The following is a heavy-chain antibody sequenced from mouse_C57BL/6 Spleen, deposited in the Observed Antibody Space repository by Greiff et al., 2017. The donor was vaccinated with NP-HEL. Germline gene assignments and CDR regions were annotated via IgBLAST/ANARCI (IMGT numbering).Heavy chain of an antibody. CDR3: ARDGDGYYSWFAY. D-gene: IGHD2-3*01. Sequence: EVHLVESGGGLVKPGGSLKLSCAASGFTFSSYAMSWVRQTPEKRLEWVATISDGGSYTYYPDNVKGRFTISRDNAKNNLYLQMSHLKSEDTAMYYCARDGDGYYSWFAYWGQGTLVTVSA. CDR1: GFTFSSYA. CDR2: ISDGGSYT. J-gene: IGHJ3*01. V-gene: IGHV5-4*01.